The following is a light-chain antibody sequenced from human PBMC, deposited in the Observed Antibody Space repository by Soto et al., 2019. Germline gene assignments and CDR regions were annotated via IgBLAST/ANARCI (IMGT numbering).Light chain of an antibody. J-gene: IGLJ2*01. Sequence: QSALTQPPSASGSPGQSVTISCTGTSSDVGGYNYVSWYQQHPGKAPKLMIYEVSKRPSGVPDRFSGSKSGNTASLTVSGLQAEDGADYYCSSYAGSKNFVVFGGGTKVTVL. CDR3: SSYAGSKNFVV. CDR1: SSDVGGYNY. V-gene: IGLV2-8*01. CDR2: EVS.